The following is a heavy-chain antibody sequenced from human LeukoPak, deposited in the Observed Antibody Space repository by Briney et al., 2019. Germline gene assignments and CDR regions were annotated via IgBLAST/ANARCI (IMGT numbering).Heavy chain of an antibody. CDR2: IYTSGST. V-gene: IGHV4-4*09. Sequence: SETLSLTCTVSGGSISSYYWSWIRQPPGKGLEWIGYIYTSGSTNYNPSLKSRVTISVDTSKNQFSLKLSSVTAADTAVYYCARGRAAKSGYYYYMDVWGKGTTVTVSS. CDR3: ARGRAAKSGYYYYMDV. D-gene: IGHD3-10*01. J-gene: IGHJ6*03. CDR1: GGSISSYY.